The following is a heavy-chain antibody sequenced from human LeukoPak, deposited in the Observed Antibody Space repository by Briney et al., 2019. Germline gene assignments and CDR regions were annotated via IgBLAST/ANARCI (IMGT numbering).Heavy chain of an antibody. CDR3: ARDTEWELMGSYYFDY. V-gene: IGHV3-21*01. D-gene: IGHD1-26*01. J-gene: IGHJ4*02. CDR2: ITSSSTYI. Sequence: GGSLRLTCAASGFTFSTYSMNWVRQAPGKGLEWVSSITSSSTYIYYADSVKGRFTISRDNAKNSLYLQMNSLRAEDTAVYYCARDTEWELMGSYYFDYWGQGTLVTVSS. CDR1: GFTFSTYS.